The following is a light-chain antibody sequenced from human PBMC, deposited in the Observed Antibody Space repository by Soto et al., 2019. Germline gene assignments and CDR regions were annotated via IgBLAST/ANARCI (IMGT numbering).Light chain of an antibody. CDR1: HSVSFN. CDR3: QHFFSPPFP. V-gene: IGKV3-15*01. CDR2: GAS. Sequence: EVVMTQSPDTLSVSPGERATLSCRASHSVSFNLAWYQQKPGQAPRLLIFGASSRATGVPARFSGSGSGTEFTLTISSLQSEDAAVYYCQHFFSPPFPFGQGTKLEIK. J-gene: IGKJ2*01.